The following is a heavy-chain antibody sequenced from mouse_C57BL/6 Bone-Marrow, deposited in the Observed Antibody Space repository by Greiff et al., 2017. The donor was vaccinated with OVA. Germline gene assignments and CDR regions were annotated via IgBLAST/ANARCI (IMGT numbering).Heavy chain of an antibody. D-gene: IGHD1-1*01. Sequence: EVQGVESGGGLVKPGGSLKLSCAASGFTFSSYAMSWVRQTPEQRLEWVATISHGGSYTYYPDNVKGRFTISRDNAKNNLYLQMSHLKSEDTAMYYCARDAVRGLGYWGQGTTLTVSS. CDR2: ISHGGSYT. CDR1: GFTFSSYA. J-gene: IGHJ2*01. CDR3: ARDAVRGLGY. V-gene: IGHV5-4*01.